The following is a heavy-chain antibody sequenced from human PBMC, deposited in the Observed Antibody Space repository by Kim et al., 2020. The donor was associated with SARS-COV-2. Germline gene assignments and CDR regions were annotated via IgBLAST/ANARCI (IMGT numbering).Heavy chain of an antibody. Sequence: GGTIYPQQFQGRVTVTRDTCTSTSYMELNSLRSEDTAFYYCAREANSFDYWGQGTLVAVSS. J-gene: IGHJ4*02. V-gene: IGHV1-46*01. CDR2: GGT. CDR3: AREANSFDY.